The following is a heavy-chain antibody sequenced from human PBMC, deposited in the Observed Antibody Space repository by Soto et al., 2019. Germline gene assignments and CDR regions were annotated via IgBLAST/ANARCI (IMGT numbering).Heavy chain of an antibody. J-gene: IGHJ3*02. V-gene: IGHV3-23*01. D-gene: IGHD6-13*01. CDR2: ISGSGGST. CDR1: GFTFSSYA. CDR3: AKAVPYSLYSSGWSPPLDAFDI. Sequence: PGGSLRLSCAASGFTFSSYAMSWVRQAPGKGLEWVSAISGSGGSTYYADSVKGRFTISRDNSKNTLYLQMNSLRAEDTAVYYCAKAVPYSLYSSGWSPPLDAFDIWGQGKMVPVSS.